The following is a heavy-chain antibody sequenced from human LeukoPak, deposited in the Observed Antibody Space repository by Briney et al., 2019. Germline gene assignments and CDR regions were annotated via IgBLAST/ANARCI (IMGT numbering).Heavy chain of an antibody. CDR3: ASGGYCSSTSCYLFDY. D-gene: IGHD2-2*01. CDR2: IYYSGST. J-gene: IGHJ4*02. CDR1: GGSISSSSYY. Sequence: SETLSLTCTVSGGSISSSSYYWGWIRQPPGKGLEWIGSIYYSGSTYYNPSLKSRVTISVDTSKNQFSLKLSSVTAADTAVYYCASGGYCSSTSCYLFDYWGQGTLVTVSS. V-gene: IGHV4-39*01.